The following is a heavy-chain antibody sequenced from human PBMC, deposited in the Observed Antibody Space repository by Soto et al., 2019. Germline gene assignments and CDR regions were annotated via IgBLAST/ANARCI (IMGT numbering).Heavy chain of an antibody. CDR2: INAGNGKT. Sequence: ASVKVSCKASGYTFTTYAMHWVRQAPGQRLEWMGWINAGNGKTKYPQKFQARVTSTRDTSATTAYMELSSLRSEDTAVYYCARAGDDCSTTNCYMIDYWGQGTLVTVSS. D-gene: IGHD2-2*02. V-gene: IGHV1-3*01. CDR3: ARAGDDCSTTNCYMIDY. CDR1: GYTFTTYA. J-gene: IGHJ4*02.